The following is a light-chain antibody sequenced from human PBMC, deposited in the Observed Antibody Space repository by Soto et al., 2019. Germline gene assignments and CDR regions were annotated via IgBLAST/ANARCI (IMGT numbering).Light chain of an antibody. V-gene: IGLV1-40*01. Sequence: QSVLTQPPSVSGAPGQRVTISCTGSSSNIGAFYDVHWYQQLPGTAPKLLIYENTNRPSGVPDRFSGSKSGTSASLGITGLQAEDEADYYCQSSDSGMGGYVFGTGSKVTVL. CDR1: SSNIGAFYD. CDR2: ENT. CDR3: QSSDSGMGGYV. J-gene: IGLJ1*01.